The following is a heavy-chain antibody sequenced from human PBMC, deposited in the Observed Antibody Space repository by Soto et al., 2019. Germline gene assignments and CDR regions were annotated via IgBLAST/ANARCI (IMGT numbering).Heavy chain of an antibody. J-gene: IGHJ4*02. CDR2: VSTSGRST. CDR3: VKQAHGLDGVAFDY. V-gene: IGHV3-64D*06. Sequence: PGGSRRLSCSASGFSFSESTIYWVRQVPGKGLEAISAVSTSGRSTYYADSVKDRFTISRDNSKNTLFLQMGSLRPEDTAIYYCVKQAHGLDGVAFDYWGQGTQVTVSS. D-gene: IGHD2-15*01. CDR1: GFSFSEST.